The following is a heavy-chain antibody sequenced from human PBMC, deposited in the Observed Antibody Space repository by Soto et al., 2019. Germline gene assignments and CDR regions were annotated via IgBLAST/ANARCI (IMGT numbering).Heavy chain of an antibody. CDR3: ARQIYDSDTGPNFQYYFDS. Sequence: GESLKIACKGSGYSFAGYWISWVRQKPGKGLEWMGRIDPSDSQTYYSPSFRGHVTISVTKSITTVFLQWSSLRASDTAMYYCARQIYDSDTGPNFQYYFDSWGQGTPVTVSS. CDR2: IDPSDSQT. V-gene: IGHV5-10-1*01. D-gene: IGHD3-22*01. J-gene: IGHJ4*02. CDR1: GYSFAGYW.